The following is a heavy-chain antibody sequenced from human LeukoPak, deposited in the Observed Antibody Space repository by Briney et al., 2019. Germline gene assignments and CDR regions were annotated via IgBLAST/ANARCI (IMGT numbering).Heavy chain of an antibody. D-gene: IGHD5-12*01. CDR2: LYFAGST. CDR1: GASISTYY. Sequence: PSDTLSLTCSVSGASISTYYWSWVRQPPGQGLEWIGHLYFAGSTNYNPSLKSRVTISPDTAKNQFSLQLNSVPAADTAVYYCARAGGSWSFDYLGQGTLVTVSS. V-gene: IGHV4-59*07. CDR3: ARAGGSWSFDY. J-gene: IGHJ4*02.